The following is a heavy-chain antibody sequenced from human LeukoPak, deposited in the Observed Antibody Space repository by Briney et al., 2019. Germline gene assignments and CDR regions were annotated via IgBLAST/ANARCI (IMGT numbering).Heavy chain of an antibody. CDR1: GFTFSDYY. Sequence: KPGGSLRLSCAASGFTFSDYYMSWIRQAPGKGREWVSYLSSSGGIIYYADSVKGRFTISRDNAKNSLYLQMNSLRAEDTAVYYCARRSGDPQTDYFDYWGQGTLVTVSS. CDR3: ARRSGDPQTDYFDY. D-gene: IGHD4-17*01. V-gene: IGHV3-11*04. CDR2: LSSSGGII. J-gene: IGHJ4*02.